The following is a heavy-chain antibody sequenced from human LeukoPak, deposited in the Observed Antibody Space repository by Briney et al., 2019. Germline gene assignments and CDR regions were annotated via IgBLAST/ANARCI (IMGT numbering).Heavy chain of an antibody. CDR2: INPNSGGT. CDR3: ARDPTVTTLDFDY. V-gene: IGHV1-2*02. J-gene: IGHJ4*02. D-gene: IGHD4-17*01. Sequence: ASVKVSCKASGYTFTGYYMHWVRQAPGQGLEWVGWINPNSGGTNYAQKFQGRVTMTRDTSISTDYMELSRLRSDDTAVYYCARDPTVTTLDFDYWGQGTLVTVSS. CDR1: GYTFTGYY.